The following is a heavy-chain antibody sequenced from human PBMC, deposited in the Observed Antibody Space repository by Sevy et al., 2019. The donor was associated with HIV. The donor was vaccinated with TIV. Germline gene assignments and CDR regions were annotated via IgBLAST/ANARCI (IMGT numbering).Heavy chain of an antibody. V-gene: IGHV3-30*02. Sequence: GESLKISCAASGFRFSDYGMHWVRQAPGKGLEWVSLIRFDGSMKYIADSVKGRFTISRDKVKDTLYLQMNSLRPEETAVYYCAKDHYDYRTGYYGYYGMDVWGQGTTVTVSS. CDR1: GFRFSDYG. J-gene: IGHJ6*02. D-gene: IGHD3-3*01. CDR2: IRFDGSMK. CDR3: AKDHYDYRTGYYGYYGMDV.